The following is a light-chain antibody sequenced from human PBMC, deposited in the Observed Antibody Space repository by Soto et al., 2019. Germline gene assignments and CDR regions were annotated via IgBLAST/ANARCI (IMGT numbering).Light chain of an antibody. CDR1: QSVTSSY. Sequence: EIVLTQSPGTLSLSPGERATLACRASQSVTSSYLAWYQQKPGQAPRLLIYGASNRATGIPDRFSGSGSETDFSLTISRLEPDDFAVEYCQHYGSSPPFTFGPGTKVDIK. V-gene: IGKV3-20*01. CDR2: GAS. CDR3: QHYGSSPPFT. J-gene: IGKJ3*01.